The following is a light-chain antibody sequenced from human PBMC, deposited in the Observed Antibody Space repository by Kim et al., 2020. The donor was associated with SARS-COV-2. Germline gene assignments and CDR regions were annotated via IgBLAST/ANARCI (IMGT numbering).Light chain of an antibody. V-gene: IGLV3-1*01. CDR1: KLGDKY. Sequence: SYELTQPPSVSVSPGQTASITCSGDKLGDKYACWYQQKPGQSPVLVIYQDSKRPSGIPERFSGSNSGNTATLTISGTQAMEEADYYCQAWDSTTAVFGGGTQLT. CDR2: QDS. J-gene: IGLJ3*02. CDR3: QAWDSTTAV.